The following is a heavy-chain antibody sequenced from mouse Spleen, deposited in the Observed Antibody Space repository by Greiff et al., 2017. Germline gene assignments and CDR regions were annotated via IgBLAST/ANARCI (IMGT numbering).Heavy chain of an antibody. V-gene: IGHV14-3*02. D-gene: IGHD1-1*01. CDR3: ARGDYYGNTDY. Sequence: EVQRVESGAELVKPGASVKLSCTASGFNIKDTYMHWVKQRPEQGLEWIGRIDPANGNTKYDPKFQGKATITADTSSNTAYLQLSSLTSEDTAVYYCARGDYYGNTDYWGQGTTLTVSS. J-gene: IGHJ2*01. CDR2: IDPANGNT. CDR1: GFNIKDTY.